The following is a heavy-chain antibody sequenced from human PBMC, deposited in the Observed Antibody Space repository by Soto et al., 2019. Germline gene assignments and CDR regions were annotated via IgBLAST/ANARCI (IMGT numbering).Heavy chain of an antibody. Sequence: EVQLLESGGGLVQPGGSLRLSCAASGFTFSSYAMSWVRQAPGKGLEWVSAISGGAGSTNYADSVKGRFTISRDNSKNTVSLQMNSLRAEDTALYYCAKGVEAAYYYGSSGYYGFDYWGQGTLVTVSS. V-gene: IGHV3-23*01. J-gene: IGHJ4*02. CDR2: ISGGAGST. D-gene: IGHD3-22*01. CDR1: GFTFSSYA. CDR3: AKGVEAAYYYGSSGYYGFDY.